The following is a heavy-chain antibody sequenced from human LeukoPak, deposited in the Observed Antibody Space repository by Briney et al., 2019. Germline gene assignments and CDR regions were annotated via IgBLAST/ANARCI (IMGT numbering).Heavy chain of an antibody. V-gene: IGHV1-8*02. D-gene: IGHD1-26*01. CDR1: GYTFTSYD. CDR3: ARSPFSGAFDI. J-gene: IGHJ3*02. CDR2: MNPNSGNT. Sequence: ASVKVSCKASGYTFTSYDINWVRQATGQGLEWMGWMNPNSGNTGYAQKFQGRVTMTRDTSISTAYMELSRLRSDDTAVYYCARSPFSGAFDIWGQGTMVTVSS.